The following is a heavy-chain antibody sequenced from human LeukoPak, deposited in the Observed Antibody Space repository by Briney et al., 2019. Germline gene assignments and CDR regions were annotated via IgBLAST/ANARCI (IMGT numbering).Heavy chain of an antibody. Sequence: GGSLRLSCAASGFTFSSYAMSWVRQAPGKGLEWVSYISSSSSTIYYADSVKGRFTISRDNAKNSLYLQMNSLRAEDTAVYYCARYCSGGSCKEPFDPWGQGTLVTVSS. J-gene: IGHJ5*02. CDR1: GFTFSSYA. V-gene: IGHV3-48*01. CDR3: ARYCSGGSCKEPFDP. CDR2: ISSSSSTI. D-gene: IGHD2-15*01.